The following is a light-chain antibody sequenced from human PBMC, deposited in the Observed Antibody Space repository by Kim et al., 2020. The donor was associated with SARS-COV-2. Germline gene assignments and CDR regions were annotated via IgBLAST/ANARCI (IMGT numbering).Light chain of an antibody. CDR2: LNSDGSH. CDR1: SGHSSYA. V-gene: IGLV4-69*01. J-gene: IGLJ3*02. CDR3: QTWGTGIRV. Sequence: ALVKVTCALSSGHSSYAIAWHQQQPGKGPRYLMRLNSDGSHFKGDGIPDRFSGSSSGAERYLTISSLQSEDEADYYCQTWGTGIRVFGGGTQLTVL.